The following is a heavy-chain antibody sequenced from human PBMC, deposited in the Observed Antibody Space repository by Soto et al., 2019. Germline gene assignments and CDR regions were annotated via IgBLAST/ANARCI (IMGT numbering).Heavy chain of an antibody. CDR1: GFTFRSYY. J-gene: IGHJ6*02. D-gene: IGHD1-26*01. CDR2: IGTAGDT. CDR3: ARGGSGSYVDGMDV. Sequence: GGSLRLSCAASGFTFRSYYMHWVRQATGKGLEWVSAIGTAGDTYYPGSVKGRFTISRENAKNSLYLQMNSLRAGDTAVYYCARGGSGSYVDGMDVWGQGTTVTVSS. V-gene: IGHV3-13*01.